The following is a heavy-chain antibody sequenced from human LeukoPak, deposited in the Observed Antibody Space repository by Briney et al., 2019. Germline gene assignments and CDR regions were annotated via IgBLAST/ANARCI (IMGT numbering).Heavy chain of an antibody. CDR2: ISGSGGST. V-gene: IGHV3-23*01. D-gene: IGHD6-6*01. Sequence: GGSLRLSCAASGFTFSSYGMSWVRQAPGKGLEWVSAISGSGGSTYYADSVKGRFTISRDNSKNTLYLQMNSLRPEDTAVYYCARAHLSSSSTDYMDVWGKGTTVTVSS. CDR3: ARAHLSSSSTDYMDV. CDR1: GFTFSSYG. J-gene: IGHJ6*03.